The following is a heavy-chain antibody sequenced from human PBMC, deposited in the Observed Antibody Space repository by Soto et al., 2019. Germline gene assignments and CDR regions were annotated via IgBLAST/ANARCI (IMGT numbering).Heavy chain of an antibody. CDR1: GGSISSGGYY. Sequence: QVQLQESGPGLVKPSQTLSLTCTVSGGSISSGGYYWSWIRQHPGKGLEWIGYIYYSGSTYYNPSLTSRVTISVDTSKNQCSVKLSSVTAAGTAVYYCAGDRGTRPGGGWFDPWGQGTLVTVSS. CDR2: IYYSGST. D-gene: IGHD3-16*01. J-gene: IGHJ5*02. V-gene: IGHV4-31*03. CDR3: AGDRGTRPGGGWFDP.